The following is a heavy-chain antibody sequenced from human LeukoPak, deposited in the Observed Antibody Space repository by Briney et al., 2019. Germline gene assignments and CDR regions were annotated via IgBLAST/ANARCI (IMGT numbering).Heavy chain of an antibody. Sequence: SVKVSCKASGGTFSSYAISWVRQAPGQGLERMGRIIPIFGTANYAQKFQGRVTITTDESTSTAYMELSSLRSEDTAVYYCARPGGDSSSWYGQFDYWGQGTLVTVSS. CDR2: IIPIFGTA. V-gene: IGHV1-69*05. CDR1: GGTFSSYA. D-gene: IGHD6-13*01. CDR3: ARPGGDSSSWYGQFDY. J-gene: IGHJ4*02.